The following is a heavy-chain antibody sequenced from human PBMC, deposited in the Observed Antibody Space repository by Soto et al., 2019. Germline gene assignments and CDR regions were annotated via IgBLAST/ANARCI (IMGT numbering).Heavy chain of an antibody. CDR3: ARLVRGAYEHDY. D-gene: IGHD3-10*01. J-gene: IGHJ4*02. CDR2: IYYSGST. Sequence: SETLSLTCTVSGGSISSSSYYWGWIRQPPGKGLEWIGSIYYSGSTYYNPSLKSRVTISVDTSKNQFSLKLSSVTAADTAVYYCARLVRGAYEHDYWGQGTLVTVSS. V-gene: IGHV4-39*01. CDR1: GGSISSSSYY.